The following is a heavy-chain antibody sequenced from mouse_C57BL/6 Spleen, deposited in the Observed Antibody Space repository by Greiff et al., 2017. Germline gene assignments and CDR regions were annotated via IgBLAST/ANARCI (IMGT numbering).Heavy chain of an antibody. Sequence: QVQLQQPGAELVRPGSSVKLSCKASGYTFTSYWMHWVQQRPIQGLEWIGNIDPSDSDTHYNQKFKDKATLTVDKSTSTAYMQLSSLTSEDSAVYYCASPDSSGSWFAYWGQGTLVTVSA. D-gene: IGHD3-2*02. J-gene: IGHJ3*01. CDR2: IDPSDSDT. CDR1: GYTFTSYW. CDR3: ASPDSSGSWFAY. V-gene: IGHV1-52*01.